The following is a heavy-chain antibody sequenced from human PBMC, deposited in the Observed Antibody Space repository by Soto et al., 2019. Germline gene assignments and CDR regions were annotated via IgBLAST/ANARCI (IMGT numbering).Heavy chain of an antibody. CDR2: IDWDDDK. J-gene: IGHJ4*02. CDR3: ARISFSSGWAFDY. Sequence: SGPTLVNPTQTLTLTCTFSGFSLSTSGMRVSWIRQPPGKALEWLARIDWDDDKFYSTSLKTRLTISKDTSKNQVVLTMTNMDPVDIATYYCARISFSSGWAFDYWGQGTLVTVSS. V-gene: IGHV2-70*04. CDR1: GFSLSTSGMR. D-gene: IGHD6-19*01.